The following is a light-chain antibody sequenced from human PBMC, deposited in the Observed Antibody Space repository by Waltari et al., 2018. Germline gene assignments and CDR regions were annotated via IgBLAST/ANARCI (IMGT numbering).Light chain of an antibody. J-gene: IGLJ2*01. CDR1: ALPKQY. Sequence: SYELTQPPSVSVSPGQTARITCPGDALPKQYAYWYQQKPGQAPVLVIYKDSERPAGIPERFSSSSSGTTVTLTISGVQAEDEADYYCQSADSSGTYVVFGGGTKLTVL. V-gene: IGLV3-25*03. CDR3: QSADSSGTYVV. CDR2: KDS.